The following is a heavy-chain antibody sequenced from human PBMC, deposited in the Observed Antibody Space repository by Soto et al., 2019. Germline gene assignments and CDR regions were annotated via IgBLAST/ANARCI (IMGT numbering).Heavy chain of an antibody. CDR1: GYTLTELS. D-gene: IGHD3-9*01. J-gene: IGHJ4*02. V-gene: IGHV1-24*01. CDR2: FDPEDGET. Sequence: GASVKVSCKVSGYTLTELSMHWVRQAPGKGLEWMGGFDPEDGETIYAQKFQGRVTMTEDTSTDTAYMELSSLRSEDTAVYYCATVWHYDILTPSPYGYFDYWGQGTLVTVSS. CDR3: ATVWHYDILTPSPYGYFDY.